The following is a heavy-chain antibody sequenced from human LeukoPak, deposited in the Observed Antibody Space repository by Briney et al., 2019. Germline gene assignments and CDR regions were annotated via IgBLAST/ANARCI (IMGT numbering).Heavy chain of an antibody. D-gene: IGHD2-2*01. CDR2: INPNSGGT. Sequence: GASVKVSCKASGYTFTCYYMHWVRQAPGQGLEWMGWINPNSGGTNYAQKFQGRVTMTRDTSISTAYMELSRLRSDDTAVYYCAREGGDIVVAGDDYWGQGTLVTVSS. J-gene: IGHJ4*02. V-gene: IGHV1-2*02. CDR3: AREGGDIVVAGDDY. CDR1: GYTFTCYY.